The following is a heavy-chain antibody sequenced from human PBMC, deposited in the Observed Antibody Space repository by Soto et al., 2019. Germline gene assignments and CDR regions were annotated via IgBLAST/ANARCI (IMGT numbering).Heavy chain of an antibody. CDR3: AKDTLQGDAFDI. CDR2: ISGSGGST. V-gene: IGHV3-23*01. J-gene: IGHJ3*02. CDR1: GFTFSSYA. D-gene: IGHD2-15*01. Sequence: EVQLLESGGGLVQPGGSLRLSCAASGFTFSSYAMSWVRQAPGKGLEWVSAISGSGGSTYYADSVKGRFTISRDNSKNTLYLQLNSLRSEDTAVYYCAKDTLQGDAFDIWGQGTMVTVSS.